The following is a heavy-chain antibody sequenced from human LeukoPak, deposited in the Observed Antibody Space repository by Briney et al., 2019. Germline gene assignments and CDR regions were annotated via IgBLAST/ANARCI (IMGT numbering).Heavy chain of an antibody. CDR2: ISYDGSNK. CDR1: GFTFSSYA. J-gene: IGHJ6*02. CDR3: AREIDPRPAAGYYYYGMDV. Sequence: PGRSLRLSCAASGFTFSSYAMHWVRQAPGKGLEWVAVISYDGSNKYYADSVKGRFTISRDNSKNTLYLQMNSLRAEDTAVYYCAREIDPRPAAGYYYYGMDVWGQGTTVTVSS. D-gene: IGHD6-25*01. V-gene: IGHV3-30-3*01.